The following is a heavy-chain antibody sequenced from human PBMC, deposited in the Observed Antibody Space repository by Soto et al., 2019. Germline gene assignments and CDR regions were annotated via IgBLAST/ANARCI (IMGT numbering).Heavy chain of an antibody. D-gene: IGHD4-17*01. CDR2: MSFDGSNK. Sequence: QVQLVESGGGVVQPGRSLRLSCAASGFTFSSYAMHWVRQAPGKGLEWVAVMSFDGSNKYYADSVKGRFTISRDNSKNTLYLQMNSLRAEDTAVYYCARDTSTAAFDCWGQGTLVTVSS. V-gene: IGHV3-30-3*01. J-gene: IGHJ4*02. CDR1: GFTFSSYA. CDR3: ARDTSTAAFDC.